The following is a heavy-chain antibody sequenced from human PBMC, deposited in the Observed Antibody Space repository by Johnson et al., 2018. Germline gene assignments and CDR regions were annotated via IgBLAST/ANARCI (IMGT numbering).Heavy chain of an antibody. CDR3: ARDYGGGFDI. J-gene: IGHJ3*02. D-gene: IGHD4-23*01. CDR1: GGSISSYY. Sequence: QVQLQESGPGLLNPSETLSLTCAVSGGSISSYYWSWIRQPPGKGLEWIGYLYYTGRTNYNPSLKSRGTISVDTSQNQFSLKLSSVTAADTAVSYCARDYGGGFDIWGQGTVVTVSS. V-gene: IGHV4-59*01. CDR2: LYYTGRT.